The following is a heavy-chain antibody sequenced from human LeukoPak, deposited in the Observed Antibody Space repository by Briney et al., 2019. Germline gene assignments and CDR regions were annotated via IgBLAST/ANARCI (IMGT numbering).Heavy chain of an antibody. CDR3: ARLGLGYGYNYMDV. V-gene: IGHV1-69*05. J-gene: IGHJ6*03. CDR2: IIPIFGTA. D-gene: IGHD3-16*01. CDR1: GGTFSSYA. Sequence: SVKVSCKASGGTFSSYAISWVRQAPGQGLEWMGGIIPIFGTANYAQKFQGRVTITTDESTSTAYMELSSLRSDDTAVYYCARLGLGYGYNYMDVWGKGTTVTVSS.